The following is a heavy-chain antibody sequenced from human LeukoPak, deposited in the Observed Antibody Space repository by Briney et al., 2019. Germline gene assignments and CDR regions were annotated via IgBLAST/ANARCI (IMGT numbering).Heavy chain of an antibody. J-gene: IGHJ5*02. CDR3: ARRGVDWKRGFDP. V-gene: IGHV4-39*01. D-gene: IGHD1-1*01. CDR2: IYYSGST. Sequence: SETLSLTCTVSGGSISSSSYYWGWIRQPPGKGLEWNGSIYYSGSTYYNPSLKSRVTISVDTSKNQFSLKLSSVTAADTAVYYCARRGVDWKRGFDPWGQGTLVTVSS. CDR1: GGSISSSSYY.